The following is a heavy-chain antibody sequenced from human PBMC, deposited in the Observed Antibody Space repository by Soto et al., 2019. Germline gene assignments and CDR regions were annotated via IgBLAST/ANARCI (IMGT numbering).Heavy chain of an antibody. J-gene: IGHJ6*02. CDR3: ARDQGVDDILTGSSREAGMDV. CDR2: INPNSGGT. V-gene: IGHV1-2*04. CDR1: GYTFTGYY. Sequence: ASVKVSCKASGYTFTGYYMHWVRQAPGQGLEWMGWINPNSGGTNYAQKFQGWVTMTRDTSISTAYMELSRLRSDDTAGYYCARDQGVDDILTGSSREAGMDVWGQGTTVTVSS. D-gene: IGHD3-9*01.